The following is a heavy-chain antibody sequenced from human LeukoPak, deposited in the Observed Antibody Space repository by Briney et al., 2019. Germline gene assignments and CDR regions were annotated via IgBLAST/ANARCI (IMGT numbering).Heavy chain of an antibody. Sequence: ASVKVSCKASGYTFTSYYMHWVRQAPGQGLEWMGIINPSGGSTSYAQKFQGRVTMTRDTSTSTVYMELSSLRSEDTAVYYCARDIGLPVDTAMAQGGFDYWGQGTLVTVSS. CDR2: INPSGGST. D-gene: IGHD5-18*01. CDR3: ARDIGLPVDTAMAQGGFDY. CDR1: GYTFTSYY. J-gene: IGHJ4*02. V-gene: IGHV1-46*01.